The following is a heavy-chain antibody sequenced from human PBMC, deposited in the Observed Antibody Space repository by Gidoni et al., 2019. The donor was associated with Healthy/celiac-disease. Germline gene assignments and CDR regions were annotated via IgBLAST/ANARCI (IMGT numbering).Heavy chain of an antibody. CDR3: ARVPLRFLEWLPYYGMDV. CDR2: INCNGGST. V-gene: IGHV3-20*01. D-gene: IGHD3-3*01. CDR1: GFTFDEYG. Sequence: EVQLVESGGGVVRPGGSLRLSCAASGFTFDEYGMSWVRQAPGKGLEWVSGINCNGGSTGYADSVKGRFTISRDNAKNSLYLQMNSLRAEDTALYHCARVPLRFLEWLPYYGMDVWGQGTTVTVSS. J-gene: IGHJ6*02.